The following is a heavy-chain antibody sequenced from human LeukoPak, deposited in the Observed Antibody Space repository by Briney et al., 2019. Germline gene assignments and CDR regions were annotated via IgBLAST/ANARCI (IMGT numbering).Heavy chain of an antibody. V-gene: IGHV1-2*02. CDR1: GYTFTGYY. CDR2: INPNSGGT. CDR3: ATPLRGYSSSSSFDY. J-gene: IGHJ4*02. Sequence: ASVKVSCKASGYTFTGYYMHWVRQAPGQGLEWMGWINPNSGGTNYAQKFQGRVTMTRDTSISTAYMELSRLRSDDTAVYYCATPLRGYSSSSSFDYWGQGTLVTVSS. D-gene: IGHD6-6*01.